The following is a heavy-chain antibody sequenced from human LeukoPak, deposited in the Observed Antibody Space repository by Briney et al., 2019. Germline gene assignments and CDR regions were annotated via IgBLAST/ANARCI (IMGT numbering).Heavy chain of an antibody. J-gene: IGHJ4*02. CDR3: ARGSRAVTTSSNIHPYYFDY. CDR2: IHYSGIT. CDR1: GGSINRLY. V-gene: IGHV4-59*01. D-gene: IGHD4-17*01. Sequence: SETLSLTCTVSGGSINRLYWNWIRQLPGKGLEWIGYIHYSGITNYNPSFNSRVTISLDASKNQFSLKLTSVTAADMAAYYCARGSRAVTTSSNIHPYYFDYWGQGTLVTVSS.